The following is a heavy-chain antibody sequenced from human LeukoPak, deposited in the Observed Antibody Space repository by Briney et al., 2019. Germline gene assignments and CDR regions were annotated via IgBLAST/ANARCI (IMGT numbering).Heavy chain of an antibody. V-gene: IGHV4-30-4*08. CDR1: GGSVSSGNYY. D-gene: IGHD4-23*01. CDR2: IYYSGST. CDR3: AREGLSVNFDY. J-gene: IGHJ4*02. Sequence: PSETLSLTCTVSGGSVSSGNYYWIWIRQPPGKGLEWIGYIYYSGSTYYNPSLKSRVTISVDTSKNQFSLKLSSVTAADTAVYYCAREGLSVNFDYWGQGTLVTVSS.